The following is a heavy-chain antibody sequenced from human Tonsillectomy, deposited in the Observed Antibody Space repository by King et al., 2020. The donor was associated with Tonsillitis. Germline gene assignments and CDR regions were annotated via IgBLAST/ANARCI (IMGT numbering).Heavy chain of an antibody. J-gene: IGHJ4*02. CDR1: GFSLITSGVG. CDR3: AHSRPYYYDSSGYYPPNFDY. Sequence: TLKESGPTLVKPTQTLTLTCTFSGFSLITSGVGVGWIRQPPGKALEWVALIYWNDDKRYSPSLKSRLTITKDTSKNQVVLTMTNVDPVDTATYYCAHSRPYYYDSSGYYPPNFDYWGQGTLVTVSS. D-gene: IGHD3-22*01. V-gene: IGHV2-5*01. CDR2: IYWNDDK.